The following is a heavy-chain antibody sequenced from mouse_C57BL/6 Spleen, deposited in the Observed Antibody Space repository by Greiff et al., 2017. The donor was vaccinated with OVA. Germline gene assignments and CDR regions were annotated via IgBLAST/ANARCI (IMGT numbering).Heavy chain of an antibody. CDR3: ARSDYYGSLYYAMDY. D-gene: IGHD1-1*01. V-gene: IGHV3-8*01. CDR1: GYSITSDY. CDR2: ISYSGST. Sequence: EVKLQESGPGLAKPSQPLSLTCSVTGYSITSDYWNWIRKFPGNKLEYMGYISYSGSTYYNPSLKSRISITRDTSKNQYYLQLNSVTTEDTATYYCARSDYYGSLYYAMDYWGQGTSVTVSS. J-gene: IGHJ4*01.